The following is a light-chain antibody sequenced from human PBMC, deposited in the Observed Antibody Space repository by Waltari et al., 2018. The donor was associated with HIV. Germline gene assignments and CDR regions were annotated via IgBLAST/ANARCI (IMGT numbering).Light chain of an antibody. CDR3: QQYGSSPIT. V-gene: IGKV1-5*03. J-gene: IGKJ2*01. CDR2: KAS. CDR1: QSISSW. Sequence: DIQMTQSPSTLSASIGDRVTITCRASQSISSWLAWYQQKPGKAPNLLIYKASTLQDGAPFRFSGSGSGTEFTLTISRLEPEDFAVYYCQQYGSSPITFGQGTKLEIK.